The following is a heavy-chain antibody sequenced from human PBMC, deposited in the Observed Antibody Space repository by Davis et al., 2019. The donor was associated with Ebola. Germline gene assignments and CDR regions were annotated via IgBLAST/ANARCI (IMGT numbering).Heavy chain of an antibody. CDR3: ASRHDY. CDR1: GGSFSGYY. Sequence: PGGSLRLSCAVYGGSFSGYYWSWVRQAPGEGLEWVSYISGSSSTIYYADSVKGRFTISRDNAKNSLYLQMNSLRDEDTAVYYCASRHDYWGQGTLVTVSS. J-gene: IGHJ4*02. CDR2: ISGSSSTI. V-gene: IGHV3-48*02.